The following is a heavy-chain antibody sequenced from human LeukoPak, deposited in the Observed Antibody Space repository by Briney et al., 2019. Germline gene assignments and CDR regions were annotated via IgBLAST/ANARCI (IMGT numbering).Heavy chain of an antibody. V-gene: IGHV3-53*01. Sequence: PGGSLRLSCAASGFTVSSNYMSWVRQAPGKGLEWVSVIYSGGSTYYADSVKGRFTISRDNSKNTLYLQMNSLRAEDTAVHYCAREELGILDYWGQGTLVTVSS. J-gene: IGHJ4*02. CDR3: AREELGILDY. CDR2: IYSGGST. D-gene: IGHD2-21*01. CDR1: GFTVSSNY.